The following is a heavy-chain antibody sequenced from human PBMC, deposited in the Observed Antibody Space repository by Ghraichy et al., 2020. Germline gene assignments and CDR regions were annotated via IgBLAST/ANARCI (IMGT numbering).Heavy chain of an antibody. CDR2: INHSGSP. V-gene: IGHV4-34*01. J-gene: IGHJ4*02. Sequence: SETLSLTCAVYGGSFSGYYWSWIRQPPGKGLELIGEINHSGSPNYNPSLKSRVTISVDTSKNQFSLKLNSVTAADTAVYYCARGRGFRIVLVTQRNYFDYWGQGTLVTVSS. D-gene: IGHD2-21*02. CDR1: GGSFSGYY. CDR3: ARGRGFRIVLVTQRNYFDY.